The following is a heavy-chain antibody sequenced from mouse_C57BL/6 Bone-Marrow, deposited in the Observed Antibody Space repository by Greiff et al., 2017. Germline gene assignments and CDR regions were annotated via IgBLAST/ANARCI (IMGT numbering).Heavy chain of an antibody. J-gene: IGHJ4*01. Sequence: QVQLQQSGAELVRPGASVKLSCKASGYTFTSYGISWVKQRPGQGLEWIGEIYPRSGNTYYNEKFKGKATLTADKSSSTAYMELRSLTSEDSAVYFCARLGNYYAMGYWGQGTSVTVSS. CDR3: ARLGNYYAMGY. CDR1: GYTFTSYG. D-gene: IGHD4-1*01. CDR2: IYPRSGNT. V-gene: IGHV1-81*01.